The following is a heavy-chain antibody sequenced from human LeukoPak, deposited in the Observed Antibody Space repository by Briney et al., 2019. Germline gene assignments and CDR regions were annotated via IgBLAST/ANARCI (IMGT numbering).Heavy chain of an antibody. CDR1: GLTFSSYW. CDR3: ARGHWGLDY. CDR2: LSNTGSDI. V-gene: IGHV3-21*05. D-gene: IGHD7-27*01. J-gene: IGHJ4*02. Sequence: PGGSLRLSCAASGLTFSSYWMHWVRQAPGKGLEYISYLSNTGSDISYADSVKGRFSISRDNAKNSLYLQMNSLRAEDTAMYYCARGHWGLDYWGQGTLVTVSS.